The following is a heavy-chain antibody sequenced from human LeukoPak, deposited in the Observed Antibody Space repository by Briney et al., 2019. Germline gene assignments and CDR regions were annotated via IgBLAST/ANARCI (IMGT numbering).Heavy chain of an antibody. Sequence: SVKVSCKASGGTFSSYAISWVRQAPGQGLEWMGGIIPIFGTANYAQKLQGRVTITADESTSTAYMELSSLRSEDTAVYYCARGVVVPVPFFDIWGQGTMVTVSS. J-gene: IGHJ3*02. CDR1: GGTFSSYA. CDR2: IIPIFGTA. V-gene: IGHV1-69*01. D-gene: IGHD2-2*01. CDR3: ARGVVVPVPFFDI.